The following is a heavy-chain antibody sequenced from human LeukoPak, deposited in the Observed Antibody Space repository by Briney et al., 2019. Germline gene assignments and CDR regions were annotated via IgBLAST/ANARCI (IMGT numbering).Heavy chain of an antibody. CDR2: FYYSGNT. D-gene: IGHD3-10*01. V-gene: IGHV4-59*01. J-gene: IGHJ6*03. Sequence: SETLSLTCTVSGGSIGSYYWSWIRQPPGKGLEWIRNFYYSGNTNYNPSLKSRVTISVDTSKNQFSLRLSSVTAADTAVYYCARVPPRITMVRGVIGDMDVWGKGTTVTVSS. CDR3: ARVPPRITMVRGVIGDMDV. CDR1: GGSIGSYY.